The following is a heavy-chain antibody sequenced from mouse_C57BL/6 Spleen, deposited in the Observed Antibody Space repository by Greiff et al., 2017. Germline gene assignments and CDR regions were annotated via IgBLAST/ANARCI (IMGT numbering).Heavy chain of an antibody. V-gene: IGHV5-4*01. CDR3: AREGIYYDPSAWFAY. CDR2: ISDGGSYT. CDR1: GFTFSSYA. D-gene: IGHD2-4*01. Sequence: EVKLVESGGGLVKPGGSLKLSCAASGFTFSSYAMSWVRQTPEKRLEWVATISDGGSYTYYPDNVKGRFTISRDNAKNNLYLQMSHLKSEDTAMYYCAREGIYYDPSAWFAYWGQGTLVTVSA. J-gene: IGHJ3*01.